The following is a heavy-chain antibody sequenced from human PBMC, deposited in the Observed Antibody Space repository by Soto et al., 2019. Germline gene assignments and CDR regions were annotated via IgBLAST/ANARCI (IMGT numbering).Heavy chain of an antibody. V-gene: IGHV4-59*01. CDR2: VYYSGST. CDR1: GGSISGCY. D-gene: IGHD5-12*01. CDR3: AKYRRTDAEGYRLDF. J-gene: IGHJ4*02. Sequence: SETLSLTCTLSGGSISGCYWSWIRQPPGKGLEWIGYVYYSGSTKYNPSLESRVTISVDMSNNQFSLMLTSVTAADTAVYYCAKYRRTDAEGYRLDFWGQGTLVTVS.